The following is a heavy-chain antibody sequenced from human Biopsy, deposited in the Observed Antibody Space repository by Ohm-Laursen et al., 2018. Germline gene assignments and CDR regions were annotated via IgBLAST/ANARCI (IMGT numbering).Heavy chain of an antibody. CDR1: GYNFTAYY. V-gene: IGHV1-2*02. CDR2: INQNNGGT. CDR3: ARLAYSEYRRDPLDV. D-gene: IGHD5-18*01. J-gene: IGHJ3*01. Sequence: ASVKVSCKASGYNFTAYYMQWVRQAPGQRLEWMGWINQNNGGTNYAHKFQGRVTMTRDTSISTAYMHLSGLTSDDTAVYYCARLAYSEYRRDPLDVWGQGTMVTVSS.